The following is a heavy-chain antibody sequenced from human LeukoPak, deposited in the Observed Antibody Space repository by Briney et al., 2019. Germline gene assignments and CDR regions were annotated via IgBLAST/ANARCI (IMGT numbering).Heavy chain of an antibody. D-gene: IGHD1-26*01. CDR3: ARVRGSYGDFDY. CDR2: INSDGSST. J-gene: IGHJ4*02. V-gene: IGHV3-74*01. Sequence: GGSLRLSCAASGFTFSSYWMHWVRQAPGKGLAWVSRINSDGSSTSYADSVKGRFTISRDNAKNTLYLQMNSLRAEDTAVYYCARVRGSYGDFDYWGQGTLVTVSS. CDR1: GFTFSSYW.